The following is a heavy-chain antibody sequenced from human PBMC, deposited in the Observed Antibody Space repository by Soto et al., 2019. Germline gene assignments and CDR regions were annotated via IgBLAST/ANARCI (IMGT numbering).Heavy chain of an antibody. CDR1: GGSISSYY. J-gene: IGHJ2*01. CDR2: IYYSGST. CDR3: ARVRSPKPSYWYFDL. V-gene: IGHV4-59*01. Sequence: SETLSLTCTASGGSISSYYWSWIRQPPGKGLEWIGYIYYSGSTNYNPSLKSRVTISVDTSKNQFSLKLSSVTAADTAVYYCARVRSPKPSYWYFDLWGRGTLVTVSS.